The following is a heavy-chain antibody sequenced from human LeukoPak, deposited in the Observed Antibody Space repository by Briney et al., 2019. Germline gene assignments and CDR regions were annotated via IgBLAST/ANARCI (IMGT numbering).Heavy chain of an antibody. Sequence: ASVKVSCKTSGYTFSAYYMYWVRQAPGQGLEWMGWINPNSGGTNYAQKFQGRVTMTRDTSISTAYMELTRLTSDDTAVYFCARARWDRARYFDYWGQGSLVTVSS. CDR2: INPNSGGT. CDR1: GYTFSAYY. D-gene: IGHD1-26*01. V-gene: IGHV1-2*02. CDR3: ARARWDRARYFDY. J-gene: IGHJ4*02.